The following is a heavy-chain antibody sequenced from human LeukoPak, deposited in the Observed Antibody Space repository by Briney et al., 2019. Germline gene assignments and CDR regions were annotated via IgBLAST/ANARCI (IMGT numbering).Heavy chain of an antibody. CDR1: GGSFSGYY. CDR2: INHSGST. Sequence: SETLSLTCAVYGGSFSGYYWSWIRQPPGKGLEWIGEINHSGSTNYNPSLKSRVTISVDTSKNQFSLKLSSVTAADTAVYYCARGPDIVATKYYFDYWGQGTLVTVSS. J-gene: IGHJ4*02. V-gene: IGHV4-34*01. D-gene: IGHD5-12*01. CDR3: ARGPDIVATKYYFDY.